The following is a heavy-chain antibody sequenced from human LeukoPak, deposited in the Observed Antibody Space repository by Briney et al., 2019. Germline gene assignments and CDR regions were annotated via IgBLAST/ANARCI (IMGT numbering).Heavy chain of an antibody. V-gene: IGHV3-23*01. CDR1: GFTFSSYG. CDR2: ISGSGGST. Sequence: GGSLRLSCAASGFTFSSYGMSWVRQAPGKGLEWVSAISGSGGSTYYADSVKGRFTISRDNSKNTLYLQMNSLRAEDTAVYYCAKGRGWEASYYYYYMDVWGKGTTVTISS. J-gene: IGHJ6*03. D-gene: IGHD1-26*01. CDR3: AKGRGWEASYYYYYMDV.